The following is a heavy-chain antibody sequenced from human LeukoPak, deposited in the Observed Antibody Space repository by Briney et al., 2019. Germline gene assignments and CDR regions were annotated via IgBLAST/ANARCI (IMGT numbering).Heavy chain of an antibody. D-gene: IGHD5-18*01. CDR1: GGSISSYY. V-gene: IGHV4-59*01. J-gene: IGHJ6*03. CDR3: ARDRSGYSYGDYYMDV. CDR2: IYYSGST. Sequence: SETLSLTCAVYGGSISSYYWSWIRQPPGKGLEWIGYIYYSGSTNYNPSLRSRVTISVDTSKNQFSLKLSSVTAADTAVYYCARDRSGYSYGDYYMDVWGKGTTVTISS.